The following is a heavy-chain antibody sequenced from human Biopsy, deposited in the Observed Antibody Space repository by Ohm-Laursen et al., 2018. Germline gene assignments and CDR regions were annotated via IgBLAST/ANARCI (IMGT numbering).Heavy chain of an antibody. Sequence: SDTLSLTCIVSGGSISSGGSYWSWIRQRPGKGLGWIGYIFNSANTYYNPSLKNLITKSGDTSKNQFSLKLNSVTAADTAVYYCARGDYFDSNGYFWFDPWGQGTLVTVSS. CDR1: GGSISSGGSY. D-gene: IGHD3-22*01. J-gene: IGHJ5*02. V-gene: IGHV4-31*01. CDR3: ARGDYFDSNGYFWFDP. CDR2: IFNSANT.